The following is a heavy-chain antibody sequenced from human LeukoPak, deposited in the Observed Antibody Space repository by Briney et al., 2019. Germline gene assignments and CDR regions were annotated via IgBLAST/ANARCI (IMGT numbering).Heavy chain of an antibody. CDR3: AKDGAARPDYFDY. CDR2: ISSSGDST. D-gene: IGHD6-6*01. CDR1: GFTFTNYA. J-gene: IGHJ4*02. Sequence: GGSLRLSCAVSGFTFTNYAMSWVRQAPGKGLDWVSAISSSGDSTYYSDSVKGRFTVSRDNSKNTLYLQMNSLRAEDTAVYYCAKDGAARPDYFDYWGQGTLVTVSS. V-gene: IGHV3-23*01.